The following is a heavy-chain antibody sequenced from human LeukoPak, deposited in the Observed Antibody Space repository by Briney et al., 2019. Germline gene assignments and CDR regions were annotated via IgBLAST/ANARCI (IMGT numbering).Heavy chain of an antibody. CDR3: ARGTGFFDP. Sequence: GGSLRLSCASSGFTSSDGYMSWIRQAPGKGLEWISYISGSGSSTYFADSVKGRFTISRYNAKNSLSLQMNSLRAEDTAVYYCARGTGFFDPWGQGTLVTVSS. J-gene: IGHJ5*02. CDR1: GFTSSDGY. D-gene: IGHD1-1*01. V-gene: IGHV3-11*04. CDR2: ISGSGSST.